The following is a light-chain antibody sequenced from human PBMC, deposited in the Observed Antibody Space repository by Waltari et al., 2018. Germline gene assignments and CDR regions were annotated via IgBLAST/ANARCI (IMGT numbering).Light chain of an antibody. J-gene: IGKJ3*01. CDR1: QSLSRFS. V-gene: IGKV3-20*01. Sequence: EIVLTQSPGTLSLSPGESATLSCKASQSLSRFSLAWYQQKPGQAPRLLIYDAFTRSTGVAARFTGSGSGTDFTLTISRLEPGDFAVYFCQQYGSSPFTFGPGTKVDLK. CDR2: DAF. CDR3: QQYGSSPFT.